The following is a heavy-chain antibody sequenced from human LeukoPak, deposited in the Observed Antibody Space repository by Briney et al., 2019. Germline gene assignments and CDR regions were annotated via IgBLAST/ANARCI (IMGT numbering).Heavy chain of an antibody. CDR3: LVWKHVFDR. J-gene: IGHJ5*02. CDR1: GFTFSSYG. Sequence: GGSLRLSCAASGFTFSSYGMHWVRQAPGKGLEWVAVMSYDGSKEYYADSVKGRFTISRDNSKNTLYLQMNSLRVEDTAVYYCLVWKHVFDRWGQGTLVTISS. V-gene: IGHV3-30*03. CDR2: MSYDGSKE. D-gene: IGHD5/OR15-5a*01.